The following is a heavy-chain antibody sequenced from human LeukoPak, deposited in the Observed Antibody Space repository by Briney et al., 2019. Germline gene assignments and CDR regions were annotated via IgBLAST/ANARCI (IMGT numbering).Heavy chain of an antibody. J-gene: IGHJ4*02. Sequence: GGSLRLSCAASGFTFSRYAMHWVRQAPGKGLEWVAFIRYDGSDKYYADSVKGRFTIFRDNSKNTLYLQVNSLRAEDTAVYYCAKDEGGITMIEPYYYFDYWGQGTLVTVSS. D-gene: IGHD3-22*01. CDR3: AKDEGGITMIEPYYYFDY. CDR2: IRYDGSDK. V-gene: IGHV3-30*02. CDR1: GFTFSRYA.